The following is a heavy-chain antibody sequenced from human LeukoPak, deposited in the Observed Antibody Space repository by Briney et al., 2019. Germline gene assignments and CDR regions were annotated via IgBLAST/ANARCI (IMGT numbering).Heavy chain of an antibody. CDR2: INSADNVE. CDR1: GFIFSDYY. CDR3: ARDTVNGPFVISLDL. Sequence: GGSLRLSCAASGFIFSDYYMSWIRQAPGKGPEWVAHINSADNVEYYTDSVRGRFTMSRDNAKDLLYLHLNSLRDEDTAVYYCARDTVNGPFVISLDLWGQGVLVTVSS. J-gene: IGHJ5*02. D-gene: IGHD2-8*01. V-gene: IGHV3-11*04.